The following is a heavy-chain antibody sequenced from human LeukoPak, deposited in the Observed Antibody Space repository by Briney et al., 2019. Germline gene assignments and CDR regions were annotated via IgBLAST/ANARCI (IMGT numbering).Heavy chain of an antibody. CDR3: ARGPPNWGYDY. Sequence: ASVKVSCKASGYTFTSYDFNWVQQATGQRPEWMGWMSPNSGDTGYAQKFQDRVTMTRNTSISTAYMELSSLRSDDTAVYYCARGPPNWGYDYWGPGTLVTVSS. D-gene: IGHD7-27*01. V-gene: IGHV1-8*01. CDR1: GYTFTSYD. J-gene: IGHJ4*02. CDR2: MSPNSGDT.